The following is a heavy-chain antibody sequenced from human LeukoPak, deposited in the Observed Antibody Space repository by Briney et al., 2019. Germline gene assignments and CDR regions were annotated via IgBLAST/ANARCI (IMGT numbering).Heavy chain of an antibody. J-gene: IGHJ4*02. CDR2: INPDGSGK. CDR3: ASWGAGGNS. D-gene: IGHD3-16*01. Sequence: QSGGSLRLSCEASGFTLSTYWMNWVRQVPGKGLDWVANINPDGSGKRYVDSVRGRFTIARDNADNSLPLQMNSLRAEDTAVYYCASWGAGGNSWGQGTLVTVSS. V-gene: IGHV3-7*01. CDR1: GFTLSTYW.